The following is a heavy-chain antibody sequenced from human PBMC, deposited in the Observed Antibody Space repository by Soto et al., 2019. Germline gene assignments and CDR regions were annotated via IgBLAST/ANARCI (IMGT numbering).Heavy chain of an antibody. Sequence: QVHLVESGGGLVKPGGCLRLSCAASGFTSSDYFMSWILQAPGKGLEWVSYISSSGSTIYYADSVKGRFTISRDNSKNSLYLQMNSLVAEDTAVYYCARRYCSGGSCYSHIDYWGQGTLVTVSS. CDR1: GFTSSDYF. D-gene: IGHD2-15*01. J-gene: IGHJ4*02. CDR2: ISSSGSTI. V-gene: IGHV3-11*01. CDR3: ARRYCSGGSCYSHIDY.